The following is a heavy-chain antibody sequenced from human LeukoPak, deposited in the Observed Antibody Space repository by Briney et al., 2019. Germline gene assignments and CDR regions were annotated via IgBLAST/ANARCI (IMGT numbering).Heavy chain of an antibody. D-gene: IGHD6-19*01. CDR1: GGSISSSSYY. J-gene: IGHJ3*02. CDR2: IYYSGST. CDR3: ARHSRREQWLARLPSDFRFDI. Sequence: SETLSLTCTVSGGSISSSSYYWGWIRQPPGKGLEWIGSIYYSGSTYYNPSLKSRVTISVDTSKNQFSLKLSSVTAADTAVYYCARHSRREQWLARLPSDFRFDIWGQGTMVTVSS. V-gene: IGHV4-39*01.